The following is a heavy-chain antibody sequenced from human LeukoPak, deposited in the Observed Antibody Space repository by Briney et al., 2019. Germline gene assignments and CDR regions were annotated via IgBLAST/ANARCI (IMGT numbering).Heavy chain of an antibody. V-gene: IGHV3-33*01. Sequence: GGSLRLSSAASGFTFSSYGMHWVRQAPGKGLEWVAVIWYDGSNKYYADSVKGRFTISRDNSKNTLYLQMNSLRAEDTAVYYCARDWRYCSGGSCYRGGYYFDYWGQGTLVTVSS. D-gene: IGHD2-15*01. CDR2: IWYDGSNK. J-gene: IGHJ4*02. CDR3: ARDWRYCSGGSCYRGGYYFDY. CDR1: GFTFSSYG.